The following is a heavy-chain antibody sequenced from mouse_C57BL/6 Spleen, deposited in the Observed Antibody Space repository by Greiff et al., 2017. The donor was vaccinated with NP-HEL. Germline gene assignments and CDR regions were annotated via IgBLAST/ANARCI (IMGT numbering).Heavy chain of an antibody. CDR3: ARRGGLTGYVDY. V-gene: IGHV1-80*01. CDR2: IYPGDGDT. J-gene: IGHJ2*01. CDR1: GYAFSSSW. D-gene: IGHD4-1*01. Sequence: VQLQQSGAELVKPGASVKISCKASGYAFSSSWMNWVKQRPGKGLEWIGQIYPGDGDTNYNGKFKGKATLTADECSSTAYMQVSSMTSEDSAVYFCARRGGLTGYVDYWGQGTTLTVSS.